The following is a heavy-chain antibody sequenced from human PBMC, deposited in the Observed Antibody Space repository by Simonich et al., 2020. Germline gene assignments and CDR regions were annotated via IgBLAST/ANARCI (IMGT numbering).Heavy chain of an antibody. CDR1: GFTFSSYA. J-gene: IGHJ3*02. CDR2: ISGSGGST. D-gene: IGHD3-22*01. Sequence: GGGLVQPGGSLRLSCAASGFTFSSYAMSWVRQAPGKGLEWVSAISGSGGSTYYADSVKGRFTITIDNSKNTLYLQMNSLRAEDTAVYYCAKDVGERITMIVVVIDAFDIWGQGTMVTVSS. V-gene: IGHV3-23*01. CDR3: AKDVGERITMIVVVIDAFDI.